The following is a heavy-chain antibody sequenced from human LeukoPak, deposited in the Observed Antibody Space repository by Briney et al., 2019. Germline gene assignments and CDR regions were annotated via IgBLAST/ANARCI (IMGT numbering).Heavy chain of an antibody. J-gene: IGHJ1*01. CDR1: GYSFTSYW. Sequence: GESLKISCKGSGYSFTSYWIGWVRQMPGKGLEWMGIIYPGDSDTRYSPSFQGQVTILADKSISTAYLQWSSLKASDTAMYYCASSRPNYYDSSGYYYPRYFQHWGQGTLVTVSS. D-gene: IGHD3-22*01. CDR2: IYPGDSDT. CDR3: ASSRPNYYDSSGYYYPRYFQH. V-gene: IGHV5-51*01.